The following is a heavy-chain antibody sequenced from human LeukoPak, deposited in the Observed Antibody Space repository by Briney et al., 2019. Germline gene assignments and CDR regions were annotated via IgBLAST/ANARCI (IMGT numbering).Heavy chain of an antibody. CDR3: SGHGSSSY. CDR1: GFTFSSYA. J-gene: IGHJ4*02. D-gene: IGHD6-13*01. V-gene: IGHV3-23*01. CDR2: ISGVGNT. Sequence: GGSLRLSCAASGFTFSSYAMSWVRQAPGKGLEWVSDISGVGNTYYAESVKGRFTISRDNSKNTLYLQMNSLRAEDTALYYASGHGSSSYWGQGTLVAVSS.